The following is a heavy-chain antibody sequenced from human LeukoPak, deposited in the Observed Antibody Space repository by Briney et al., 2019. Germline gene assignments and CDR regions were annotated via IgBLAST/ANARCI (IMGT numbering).Heavy chain of an antibody. V-gene: IGHV4-59*12. CDR3: ASLYPGIAG. D-gene: IGHD6-13*01. CDR2: INYSGST. CDR1: GGSISGYY. J-gene: IGHJ4*02. Sequence: PSETLSLTCTVSGGSISGYYWSWIRQPPGKGLEWIGYINYSGSTDYNPSLKSRVTISVDTSKNQFSLKLSSVTAADTAVYYCASLYPGIAGWGQGTLVTVSS.